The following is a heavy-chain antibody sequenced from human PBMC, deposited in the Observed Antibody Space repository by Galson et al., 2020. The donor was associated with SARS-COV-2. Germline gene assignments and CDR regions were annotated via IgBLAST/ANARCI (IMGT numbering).Heavy chain of an antibody. CDR1: GFTFSNYG. V-gene: IGHV3-33*06. CDR2: IWTDGRNK. D-gene: IGHD6-19*01. CDR3: VKEYKTVAGTYFDS. J-gene: IGHJ4*02. Sequence: QLGESLKIYCATSGFTFSNYGMHWVRQAPGKGLEWVTVIWTDGRNKYYANSVKGRFTVSRDNSRNTLYLEMSSLRAEDTAIYYCVKEYKTVAGTYFDSWGQGTLVTVSS.